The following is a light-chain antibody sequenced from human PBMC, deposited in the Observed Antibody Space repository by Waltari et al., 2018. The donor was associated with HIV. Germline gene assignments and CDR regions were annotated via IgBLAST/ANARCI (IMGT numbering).Light chain of an antibody. CDR1: SRDVGGYNY. J-gene: IGLJ2*01. CDR3: NSYTTSSTLHVV. Sequence: QSALTQPASVSGSPGQSITISCTGTSRDVGGYNYVSWYQHHPGKAPKLMSVWVINRPSGVSNRFSGSKSGNTASLTISGLQAEDEADYYCNSYTTSSTLHVVFGGGTKLTVL. CDR2: WVI. V-gene: IGLV2-14*01.